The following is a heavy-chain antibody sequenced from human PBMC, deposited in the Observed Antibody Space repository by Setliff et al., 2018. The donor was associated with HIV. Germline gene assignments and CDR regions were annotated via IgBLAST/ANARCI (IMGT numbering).Heavy chain of an antibody. Sequence: TLSLTCVVYGGSFSGYYWSWIRQPPGKGLEWIGEINHSGSTNYNMSLWSRVTISLDASRNQFSLKLSSVTAADTAVYYCASPYITIFGIVTLDAFDIWGQGTMVT. CDR1: GGSFSGYY. V-gene: IGHV4-34*01. J-gene: IGHJ3*02. D-gene: IGHD3-3*01. CDR3: ASPYITIFGIVTLDAFDI. CDR2: INHSGST.